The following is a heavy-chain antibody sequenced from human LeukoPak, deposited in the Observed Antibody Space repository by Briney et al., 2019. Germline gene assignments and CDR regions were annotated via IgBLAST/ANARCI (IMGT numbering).Heavy chain of an antibody. J-gene: IGHJ4*02. D-gene: IGHD6-13*01. V-gene: IGHV4-59*01. CDR1: GGSISSYY. CDR2: IYYSGST. CDR3: ARGPRASSWYRSFDY. Sequence: SETLSLTCTVSGGSISSYYWSWIRQPPGKGLEWIGYIYYSGSTNYNPSLKSRVTIPVDTSKNQFSLKLSSVTAADTAVYYCARGPRASSWYRSFDYWGQGTLVTVSS.